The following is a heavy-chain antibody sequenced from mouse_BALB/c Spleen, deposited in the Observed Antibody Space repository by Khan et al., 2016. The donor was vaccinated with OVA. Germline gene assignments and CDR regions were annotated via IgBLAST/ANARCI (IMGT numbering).Heavy chain of an antibody. CDR3: ARSYDYEVGRFAY. D-gene: IGHD2-4*01. CDR2: IWTGGIT. J-gene: IGHJ3*01. Sequence: QVQLQQPGPGLVAPSQSLSITCTVSGFSLSNYGVHWVRQPPGKGLEWLGVIWTGGITNYNSALMSRLSISKDNSKSQVFLKMNRLQTDDTAIYYCARSYDYEVGRFAYWGQGTLVTVSA. CDR1: GFSLSNYG. V-gene: IGHV2-9*02.